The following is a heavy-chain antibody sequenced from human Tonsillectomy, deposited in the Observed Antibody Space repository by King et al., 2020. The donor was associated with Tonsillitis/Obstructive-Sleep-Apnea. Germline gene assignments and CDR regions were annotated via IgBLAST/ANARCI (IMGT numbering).Heavy chain of an antibody. V-gene: IGHV3-21*01. Sequence: EVQLVESGGGLVKPGGSLRLSCAASGFTFSSYSMNWVRQAPGKGLEWVSSISSSSTYISYTDSVKGRFTTSRDNAKNSLFLQMNSLRAEDTAVYYCRIGTDYWGQGTLVTVSS. CDR1: GFTFSSYS. CDR2: ISSSSTYI. D-gene: IGHD1-1*01. J-gene: IGHJ4*02. CDR3: RIGTDY.